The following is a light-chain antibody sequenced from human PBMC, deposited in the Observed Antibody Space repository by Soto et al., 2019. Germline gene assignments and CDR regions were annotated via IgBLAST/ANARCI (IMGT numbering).Light chain of an antibody. CDR2: LNSDVNH. CDR3: QTWGTGTQV. V-gene: IGLV4-69*01. Sequence: QSVLTQSPSASASLGASVKLTCTLSSGHSSYAIEWHQQQPEQGPRYLMKLNSDVNHSKGDGIPDLFSASSAGAERHIIISILQAEEDAYYCYQTWGTGTQVFGGGTKVTVL. CDR1: SGHSSYA. J-gene: IGLJ2*01.